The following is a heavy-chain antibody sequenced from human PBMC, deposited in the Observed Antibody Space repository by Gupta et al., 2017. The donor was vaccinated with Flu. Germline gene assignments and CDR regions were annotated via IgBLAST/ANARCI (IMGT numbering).Heavy chain of an antibody. CDR1: YD. J-gene: IGHJ5*02. D-gene: IGHD3-3*01. CDR2: MNPNSGKT. V-gene: IGHV1-8*01. CDR3: ARRSYDFWSGYPFDP. Sequence: YDINWVRQATGQGLEWMGWMNPNSGKTGYEQKFQGRVTMTRNTSISTAYMELRSLRSEDTAVYYCARRSYDFWSGYPFDPWGQGTLVTVSS.